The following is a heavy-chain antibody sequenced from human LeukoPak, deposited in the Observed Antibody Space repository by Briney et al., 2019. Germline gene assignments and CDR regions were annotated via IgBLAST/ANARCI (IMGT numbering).Heavy chain of an antibody. D-gene: IGHD6-19*01. V-gene: IGHV1-69*04. CDR1: GGTFSSYA. CDR3: ARADSSGWYGKWNFDY. CDR2: IIPILGIA. J-gene: IGHJ4*02. Sequence: SVKVSCKASGGTFSSYAISWVRQAPGQGLEWMGRIIPILGIANYAQKFQGRVTITADKSTSTAYMELSSLRSEDTAVYYCARADSSGWYGKWNFDYWGQGTLVTVSS.